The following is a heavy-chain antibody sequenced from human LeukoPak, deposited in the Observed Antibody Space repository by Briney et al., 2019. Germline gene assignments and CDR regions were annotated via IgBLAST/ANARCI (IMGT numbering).Heavy chain of an antibody. J-gene: IGHJ4*02. CDR2: ITSSGEST. CDR1: GFTFSNYA. V-gene: IGHV3-23*01. D-gene: IGHD5-18*01. CDR3: ASRSGYSYGHFDY. Sequence: PGGSLRLSCAASGFTFSNYATSWVRQAPGKGLEWVAAITSSGESTNYADSVKGRFTISRDNSKNTLYLQMNSLRAEDTAVYYCASRSGYSYGHFDYWGRGTLVTVSS.